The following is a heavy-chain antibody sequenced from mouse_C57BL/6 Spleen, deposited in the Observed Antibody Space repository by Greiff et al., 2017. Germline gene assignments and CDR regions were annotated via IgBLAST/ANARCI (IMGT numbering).Heavy chain of an antibody. CDR3: ARPLITTVAYWYFDV. D-gene: IGHD1-1*01. J-gene: IGHJ1*03. CDR1: GYTFTSYW. V-gene: IGHV1-69*01. CDR2: IDPSDSYT. Sequence: QVQLQQPGAELVMPGASVKLSCKASGYTFTSYWMHWVKQRPGQGLEWIGEIDPSDSYTNYNQKFKGKSTLTVDKSSSTAYMQLSSLTSEDSAVYYCARPLITTVAYWYFDVWGTGTTVTVSS.